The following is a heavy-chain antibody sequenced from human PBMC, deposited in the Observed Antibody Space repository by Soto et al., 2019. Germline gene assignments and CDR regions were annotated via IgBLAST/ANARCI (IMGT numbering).Heavy chain of an antibody. CDR3: VRGVLS. Sequence: QVQLQESGPGLVKASQTMSLTCNVSGGSISSGGYYWTWIRQHPGKVLEWIGNFHHSGSTFYNPSLKSRVDISVDTSKNQISLKLSSVTAADTAVYFCVRGVLSWGQGTLVTVSS. CDR1: GGSISSGGYY. V-gene: IGHV4-31*03. D-gene: IGHD3-10*01. CDR2: FHHSGST. J-gene: IGHJ1*01.